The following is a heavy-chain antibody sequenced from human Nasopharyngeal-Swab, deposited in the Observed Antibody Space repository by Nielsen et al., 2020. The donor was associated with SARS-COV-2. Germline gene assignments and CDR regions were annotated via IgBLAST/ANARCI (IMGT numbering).Heavy chain of an antibody. V-gene: IGHV3-11*04. CDR1: GFIFRDQS. J-gene: IGHJ5*02. D-gene: IGHD1-7*01. CDR3: ARDAGWGWKYGSNWFDP. Sequence: CAAPGFIFRDQSMRWMRQAPGKGLEWLSYMSNDSYVIKYADSVKGRFTVSRDNAKNSLYLQMNSLTPEDTAMYYCARDAGWGWKYGSNWFDPWGQGTLVTVSS. CDR2: MSNDSYVI.